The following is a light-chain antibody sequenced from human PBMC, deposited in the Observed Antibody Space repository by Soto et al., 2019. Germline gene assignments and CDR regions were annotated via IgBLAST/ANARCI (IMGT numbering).Light chain of an antibody. CDR2: EVS. CDR3: SSFTSTTTLYV. V-gene: IGLV2-14*01. J-gene: IGLJ1*01. CDR1: SNNY. Sequence: QSVLTQPACVSLSPGQSITISCTGTSNNYVSWYQQHPGKAPELIIYEVSNRPSKISDRFSGSKSGSTASLTISGLQAEDEATYYCSSFTSTTTLYVFGAGTKVTVL.